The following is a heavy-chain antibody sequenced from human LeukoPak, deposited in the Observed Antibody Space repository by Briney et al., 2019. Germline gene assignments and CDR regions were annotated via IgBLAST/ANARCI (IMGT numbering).Heavy chain of an antibody. Sequence: SETLSLTCTVSGGSISSGDYYWSWIRQPPGKGLEWIGYIYYSGSTYYNPSLKSRVTISVDTSKNQFSLKLSSVTAADTAVYYCARGQDMVVVGYYYYYGMDVWGQGTTVTVSS. V-gene: IGHV4-30-4*01. CDR3: ARGQDMVVVGYYYYYGMDV. J-gene: IGHJ6*02. CDR2: IYYSGST. CDR1: GGSISSGDYY. D-gene: IGHD2-2*01.